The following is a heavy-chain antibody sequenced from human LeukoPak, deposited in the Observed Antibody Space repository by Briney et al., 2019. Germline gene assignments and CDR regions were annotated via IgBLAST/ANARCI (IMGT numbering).Heavy chain of an antibody. CDR2: INPNSGGT. J-gene: IGHJ5*02. D-gene: IGHD3-22*01. CDR3: AREALSFDSSGSLHTEDWFDP. V-gene: IGHV1-2*02. CDR1: GYTFTGYY. Sequence: GASVKVSCKAPGYTFTGYYMHWVRQAPGQGLEWIGWINPNSGGTNYAQKFQGRVTMTRDTSISTAYMELSRLGSDDTAVYYCAREALSFDSSGSLHTEDWFDPWGQGTLVTVSS.